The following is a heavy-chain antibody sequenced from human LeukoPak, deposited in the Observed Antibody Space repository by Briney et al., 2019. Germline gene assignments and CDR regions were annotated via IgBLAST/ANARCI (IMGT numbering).Heavy chain of an antibody. V-gene: IGHV3-21*01. Sequence: GGSLRLSCAASGFTFSSYSMNWVRQAPGKGLEWVSSISSSSSYIYYADSVKGRFTISRDNAKNSLYLQMNSLRAEDTAVYYCARDHCSSTSCFPSGTNYFDSWGQGTPVTVSS. CDR2: ISSSSSYI. J-gene: IGHJ4*02. CDR3: ARDHCSSTSCFPSGTNYFDS. D-gene: IGHD2-2*01. CDR1: GFTFSSYS.